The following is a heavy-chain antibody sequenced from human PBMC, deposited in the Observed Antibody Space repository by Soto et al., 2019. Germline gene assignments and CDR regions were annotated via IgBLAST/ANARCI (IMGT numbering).Heavy chain of an antibody. J-gene: IGHJ4*01. CDR3: ARDPSPYTSGWYGIDF. CDR2: MSYDGTHR. CDR1: GFMFSAYA. V-gene: IGHV3-30-3*01. Sequence: HPGGSLRLSCTASGFMFSAYAMLWVRQAPGKGLEWVAAMSYDGTHRYYADSLKGRFTISRDNSKNTLFLQMSSLTSDDSAVYYCARDPSPYTSGWYGIDFWGLGTLVTVSS. D-gene: IGHD6-19*01.